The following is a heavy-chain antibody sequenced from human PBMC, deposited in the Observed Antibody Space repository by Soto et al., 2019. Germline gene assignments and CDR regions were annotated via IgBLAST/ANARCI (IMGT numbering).Heavy chain of an antibody. CDR3: AREPRIVVVPAARNWFDP. D-gene: IGHD2-2*01. J-gene: IGHJ5*02. CDR2: ISSSSSYI. CDR1: GFTFSSYS. Sequence: GSLRLSCAASGFTFSSYSMNWVRQAPGKGLEWVSSISSSSSYIYYADSVKGRFTISRDNAKNSLYLQMNSLRAEDTAVYYCAREPRIVVVPAARNWFDPWGQGTLVTVSS. V-gene: IGHV3-21*01.